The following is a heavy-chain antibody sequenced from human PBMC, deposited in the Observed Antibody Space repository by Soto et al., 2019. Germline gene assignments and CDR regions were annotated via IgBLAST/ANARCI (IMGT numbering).Heavy chain of an antibody. V-gene: IGHV4-30-4*08. D-gene: IGHD3-22*01. CDR1: GGSISSGGYY. J-gene: IGHJ4*02. Sequence: SETLSLTCAVSGGSISSGGYYWSWIRQHPGKGLEWIGYIYYSGSTYYNPSLKSRVTISVDTSKNQFSLKLSSVTAADTAVYYCASWFNYDSSGYPHDNWGQGTLVTVSS. CDR3: ASWFNYDSSGYPHDN. CDR2: IYYSGST.